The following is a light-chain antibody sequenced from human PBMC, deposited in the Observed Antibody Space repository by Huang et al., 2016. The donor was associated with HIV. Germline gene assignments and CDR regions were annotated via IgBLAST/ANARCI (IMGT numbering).Light chain of an antibody. J-gene: IGKJ2*01. V-gene: IGKV1-5*03. CDR1: QSLSTW. CDR2: KTS. Sequence: DIQMTQSPSTLSASVGDRVTIACRASQSLSTWLAWYQQKPGKAPLLLIYKTSNLENGVPSRFSGSGSGTEFTLTISSRQPDDVATYYCQQYNSYSPRYTFGQGTKLEIK. CDR3: QQYNSYSPRYT.